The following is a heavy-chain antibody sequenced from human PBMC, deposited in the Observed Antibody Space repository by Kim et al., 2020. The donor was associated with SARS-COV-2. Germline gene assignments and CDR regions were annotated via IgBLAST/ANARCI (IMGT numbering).Heavy chain of an antibody. D-gene: IGHD3-10*01. CDR2: ISYDGSNK. V-gene: IGHV3-30*04. Sequence: GGSLRLSCAASGFTFSSYAMHWVRQAPGKGLEWVAVISYDGSNKYYADSVKGRFTISRDNSKNTLYLQMNSLRAEDTAVYYCARLSSGSYLGYFDYWGQGTLVTVSS. J-gene: IGHJ4*02. CDR1: GFTFSSYA. CDR3: ARLSSGSYLGYFDY.